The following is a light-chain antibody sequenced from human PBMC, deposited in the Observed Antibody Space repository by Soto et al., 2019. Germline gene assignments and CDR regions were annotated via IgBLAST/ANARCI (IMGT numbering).Light chain of an antibody. Sequence: EIVLTQSPCTLSLSPGEGATLSCRASQSVSSSYIAWYQQRPGQTPSLLIYGASTRATGIPDRFSGSGSGTDFTLAISSLEPEDFAVYYCHQYGSSRTFGQGTKVDIK. V-gene: IGKV3-20*01. CDR3: HQYGSSRT. CDR1: QSVSSSY. J-gene: IGKJ1*01. CDR2: GAS.